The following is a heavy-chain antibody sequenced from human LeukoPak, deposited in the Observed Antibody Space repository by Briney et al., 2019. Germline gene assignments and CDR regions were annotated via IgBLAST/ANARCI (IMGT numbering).Heavy chain of an antibody. CDR1: GYTFTSYG. D-gene: IGHD1-7*01. CDR2: ISASNGNT. CDR3: ARDHSNWNYAPDF. V-gene: IGHV1-18*01. J-gene: IGHJ4*02. Sequence: GASVQFSSKASGYTFTSYGISWVRPAPGQGLQWLGWISASNGNTNYAQKFRDRVTMSTDTSTGTAYLDVRSLTSDDTAVYYCARDHSNWNYAPDFWGQGTLVTVSS.